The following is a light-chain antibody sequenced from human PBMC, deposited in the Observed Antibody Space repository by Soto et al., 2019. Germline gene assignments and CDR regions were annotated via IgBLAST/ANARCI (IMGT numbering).Light chain of an antibody. Sequence: EIVLTQSPGTLSLSPGERATLYCRASQSVSSSFLAWCQQKPGQAPRLLIYGASSRATGIPDRFSGSGSGTDFTLTISRLEPEDFAVYYCHQYGSSPATFGQGTKVDIK. CDR1: QSVSSSF. V-gene: IGKV3-20*01. CDR3: HQYGSSPAT. J-gene: IGKJ1*01. CDR2: GAS.